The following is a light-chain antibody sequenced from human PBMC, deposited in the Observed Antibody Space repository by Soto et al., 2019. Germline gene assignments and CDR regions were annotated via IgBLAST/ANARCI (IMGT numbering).Light chain of an antibody. CDR3: QQYAGSPRT. V-gene: IGKV3-20*01. CDR2: SAS. Sequence: ERVLTQSPCTLSLLPGERGTLSCRASQNLGTLYLAWFQQKSGQASRLLIYSASRRATGIPDRFTGSGSGTDFTLTINRVEPEDFAVYFCQQYAGSPRTFGQGTKVDI. J-gene: IGKJ1*01. CDR1: QNLGTLY.